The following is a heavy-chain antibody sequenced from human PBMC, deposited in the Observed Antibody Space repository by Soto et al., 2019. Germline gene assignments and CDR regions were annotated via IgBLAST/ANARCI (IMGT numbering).Heavy chain of an antibody. J-gene: IGHJ6*02. CDR2: TSHRGST. Sequence: PSETVSLACGVSVGSIGRGDWWSGVRRPPGKRLEWIGETSHRGSTNYTPTLTSRVTISIATSNNPFSLNVSSVTAADTAVYYCVRHQGYSNFHGRDAMDVWGQGTTVTVS. CDR3: VRHQGYSNFHGRDAMDV. D-gene: IGHD4-4*01. CDR1: VGSIGRGDW. V-gene: IGHV4-4*02.